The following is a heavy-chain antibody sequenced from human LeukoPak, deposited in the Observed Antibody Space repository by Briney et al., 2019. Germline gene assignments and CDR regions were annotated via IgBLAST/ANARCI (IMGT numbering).Heavy chain of an antibody. J-gene: IGHJ4*02. CDR3: ASPVYGSGSYYRFDY. CDR1: GYTFTGYY. V-gene: IGHV1-2*02. Sequence: ASVKVSCKASGYTFTGYYMHWVRQAPGQGLEWMGWINPNSGGTNYAQKFQGRVTMTRDRSISTAYMELSRLRSDDTAVYYCASPVYGSGSYYRFDYWGQGTLVTVSS. D-gene: IGHD3-10*01. CDR2: INPNSGGT.